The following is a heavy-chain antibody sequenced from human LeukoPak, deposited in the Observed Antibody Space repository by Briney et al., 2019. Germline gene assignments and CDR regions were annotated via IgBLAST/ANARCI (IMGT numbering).Heavy chain of an antibody. Sequence: SQTLSLTCTVSGGSISSGGYYWSWIRQHPGKGLEWIGYIYYSGSTYYNPSLKSRVTISVDTSKNQFSLKLSSVTAADTAVYYCAREKESSGWFLSVWGQGTLVTVSS. CDR2: IYYSGST. J-gene: IGHJ4*02. CDR3: AREKESSGWFLSV. CDR1: GGSISSGGYY. V-gene: IGHV4-31*03. D-gene: IGHD6-19*01.